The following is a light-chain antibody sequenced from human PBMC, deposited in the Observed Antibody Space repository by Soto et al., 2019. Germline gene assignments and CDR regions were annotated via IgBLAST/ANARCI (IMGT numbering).Light chain of an antibody. CDR2: AAS. CDR1: QSISSF. V-gene: IGKV1-39*01. Sequence: DIQMTQSPSSLSASVGDRVTITCRASQSISSFLNWYRQKPGKAPKLLIYAASSLHNGVPSRFSGNGSGTDFTLTISSLQPEDFAAYYCQQSFSIPNTFGQGTKLEIK. CDR3: QQSFSIPNT. J-gene: IGKJ2*01.